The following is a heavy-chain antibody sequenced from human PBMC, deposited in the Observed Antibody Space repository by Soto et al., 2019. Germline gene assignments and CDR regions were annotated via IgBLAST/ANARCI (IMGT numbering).Heavy chain of an antibody. CDR2: ISASNGKT. J-gene: IGHJ4*02. CDR1: GYTFTSYA. CDR3: ARSVPPAGG. Sequence: QVQLVQSGAEVKKPGASVKVTCNAYGYTFTSYAISWVRQGPGQGLEWMGGISASNGKTNYAQKRQGRVIMTTATSTATAYIELRSVRSDDTAVYYCARSVPPAGGWCQGTLVTVSS. D-gene: IGHD3-16*01. V-gene: IGHV1-18*01.